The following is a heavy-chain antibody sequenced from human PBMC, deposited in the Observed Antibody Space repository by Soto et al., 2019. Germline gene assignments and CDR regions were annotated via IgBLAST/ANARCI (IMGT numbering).Heavy chain of an antibody. CDR1: GGSISSGGYS. CDR3: ARRQQWLAGYFDY. J-gene: IGHJ4*02. CDR2: IYHSGST. Sequence: PSETLSLTCAVSGGSISSGGYSWSWIRQPPGKGLEWIGYIYHSGSTYYNPSLKSRVTISVDTSKSQFSLKMRSVTAADTAVYYCARRQQWLAGYFDYWGQGTLVTVSS. V-gene: IGHV4-30-2*03. D-gene: IGHD6-19*01.